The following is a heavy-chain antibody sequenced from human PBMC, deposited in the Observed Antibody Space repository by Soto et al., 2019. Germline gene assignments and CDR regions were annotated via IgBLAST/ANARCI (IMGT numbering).Heavy chain of an antibody. J-gene: IGHJ6*02. CDR1: GGSISSSNW. CDR3: ARVEGTARRYYYYYGMDV. D-gene: IGHD5-18*01. V-gene: IGHV4-4*02. Sequence: LSLTCAVSGGSISSSNWWSWVRQPPGKGLEWIGEIYHSGSTNYNPSLKSRVTISVDKSKNQFSLKLSSVTAADTAVYYCARVEGTARRYYYYYGMDVWGQRTTVTVSS. CDR2: IYHSGST.